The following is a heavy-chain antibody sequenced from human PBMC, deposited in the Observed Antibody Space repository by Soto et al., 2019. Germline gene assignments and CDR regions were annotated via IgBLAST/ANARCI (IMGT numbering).Heavy chain of an antibody. CDR3: ASSARGGSYYLGAFDI. J-gene: IGHJ3*02. CDR1: GGTFSSYA. Sequence: QVQLVQSGAEVKKPGSSVKVSCKASGGTFSSYAISWVRQAPGQGLEWMGGIIPIFGTANYAQKFQGRVTITADESSSTAYMVLSSMRSEDAAVYYCASSARGGSYYLGAFDIWGQGTMVTVSS. D-gene: IGHD1-26*01. CDR2: IIPIFGTA. V-gene: IGHV1-69*01.